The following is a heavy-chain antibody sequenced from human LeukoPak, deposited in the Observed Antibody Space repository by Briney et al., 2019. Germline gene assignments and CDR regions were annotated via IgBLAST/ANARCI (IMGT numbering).Heavy chain of an antibody. CDR2: FDPEDGET. Sequence: AASVKVPCKVSGYTLTELSMHWVRQAPGKGLEWMGGFDPEDGETIYAQKFQGKVTMTEDTSTDTAYMELSSLRSEDTAVYYCATRLPGIQLWPWNWYFDLWGRGTLVTVSS. CDR3: ATRLPGIQLWPWNWYFDL. D-gene: IGHD5-18*01. V-gene: IGHV1-24*01. CDR1: GYTLTELS. J-gene: IGHJ2*01.